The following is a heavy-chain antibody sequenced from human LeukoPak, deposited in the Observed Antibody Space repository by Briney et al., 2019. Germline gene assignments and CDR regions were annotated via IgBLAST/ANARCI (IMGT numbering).Heavy chain of an antibody. V-gene: IGHV3-48*01. J-gene: IGHJ6*03. CDR3: ARTHYGSGSYYASYHYYYMDV. CDR2: ISASTGII. CDR1: GFTFSSYS. Sequence: GGSLRLSCAASGFTFSSYSMNWVRQAPGKGLAWVSYISASTGIIYYADSVKGRFTISRDDAKNSLYLQMNSLRAEDTAVYYCARTHYGSGSYYASYHYYYMDVWGKGTTATISS. D-gene: IGHD3-10*01.